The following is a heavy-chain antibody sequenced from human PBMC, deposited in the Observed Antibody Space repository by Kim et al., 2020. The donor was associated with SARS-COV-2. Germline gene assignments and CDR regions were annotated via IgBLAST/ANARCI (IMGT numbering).Heavy chain of an antibody. CDR3: ARSLLLPPRYFDY. Sequence: YEQKFPGRATMARDTSTSTVCMGLSSLRSEETAVYYCARSLLLPPRYFDYWGQGTLVTVSS. D-gene: IGHD3-10*01. J-gene: IGHJ4*02. V-gene: IGHV1-46*01.